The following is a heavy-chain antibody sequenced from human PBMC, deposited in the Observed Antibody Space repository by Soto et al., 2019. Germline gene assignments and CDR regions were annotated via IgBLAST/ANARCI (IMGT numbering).Heavy chain of an antibody. CDR2: ISGSGVST. CDR3: SRITWDFWSGYPFDY. Sequence: GGSLRLSCAASGFTFSSFAMNWVRQAPGRGLEWVSAISGSGVSTYYADSVKGPFTISRDNSKNTLYLQMNSLRAEDTAVYYCSRITWDFWSGYPFDYWGPGTLVTVSS. V-gene: IGHV3-23*01. J-gene: IGHJ4*02. CDR1: GFTFSSFA. D-gene: IGHD3-3*01.